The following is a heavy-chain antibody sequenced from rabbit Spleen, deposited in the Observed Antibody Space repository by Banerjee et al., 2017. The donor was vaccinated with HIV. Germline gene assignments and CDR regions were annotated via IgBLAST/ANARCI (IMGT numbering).Heavy chain of an antibody. CDR3: ARDTGSGHYIDAYFDL. CDR2: IASTNTNT. CDR1: GIDFSSYW. J-gene: IGHJ4*01. V-gene: IGHV1S40*01. Sequence: QSLEESGGDLVKPGGTLTLTCKASGIDFSSYWICWVRQAPGRGLEWIACIASTNTNTFYASWAKGRFTISKTSSTTVTLQATSLTAADTATYFCARDTGSGHYIDAYFDLWGPGTLVTVS. D-gene: IGHD1-1*01.